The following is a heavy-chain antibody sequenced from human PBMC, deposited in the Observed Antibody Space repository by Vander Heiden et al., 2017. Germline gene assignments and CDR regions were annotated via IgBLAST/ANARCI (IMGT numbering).Heavy chain of an antibody. CDR2: IKKDGSEK. V-gene: IGHV3-7*01. D-gene: IGHD6-19*01. J-gene: IGHJ4*02. CDR3: TREGSGWLDY. Sequence: LVQPGGSLRFSCAASGFTFNIHWMSWVRQAPGKGLEWVANIKKDGSEKYYVDSVKDRFTISRNNAKNSLYLQMNSLRAEDTAVYYCTREGSGWLDYWGQGALVTVSS. CDR1: GFTFNIHW.